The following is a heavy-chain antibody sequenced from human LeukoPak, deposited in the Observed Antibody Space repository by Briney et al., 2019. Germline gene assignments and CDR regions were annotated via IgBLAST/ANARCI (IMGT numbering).Heavy chain of an antibody. D-gene: IGHD3-9*01. J-gene: IGHJ6*04. V-gene: IGHV3-21*01. CDR3: ARDYDILTGYYPIHYYYYGMDV. CDR1: GFTFSSYS. Sequence: GGSLRLSCAASGFTFSSYSMNWVRQAPGKGLEWVSSISSSSSYIYYADSVKGRFTISRDNAKNPLYLQMNSLRAEDTAVYYCARDYDILTGYYPIHYYYYGMDVWGKGTTVTVSS. CDR2: ISSSSSYI.